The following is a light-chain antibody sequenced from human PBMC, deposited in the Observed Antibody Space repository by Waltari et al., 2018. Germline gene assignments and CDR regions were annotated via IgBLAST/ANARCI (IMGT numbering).Light chain of an antibody. J-gene: IGLJ2*01. CDR3: GSYTSDSSVV. CDR1: RSDVGGYNY. CDR2: DVS. V-gene: IGLV2-14*01. Sequence: QSALTQPASVSGSPGQSITISCTGTRSDVGGYNYVSWYQQHPDKVPKLIIYDVSNGPSGISNRFSGSKSGNTASLTISGLQAEDEADYFCGSYTSDSSVVFGGGTRLTVL.